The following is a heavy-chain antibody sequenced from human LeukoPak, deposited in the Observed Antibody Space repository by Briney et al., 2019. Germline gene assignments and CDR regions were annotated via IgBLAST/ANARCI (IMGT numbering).Heavy chain of an antibody. J-gene: IGHJ6*02. D-gene: IGHD6-13*01. Sequence: PGGSLRLSCAASGFTFSSYGMHWVRQAPGKGLEWVSYISSSGSTIYYADSVKGRFTISRDNAKNSLYLQMNSLRAEDTAVYYCARGSQPYYYYGMDVWGQGTTVTVSS. V-gene: IGHV3-48*04. CDR3: ARGSQPYYYYGMDV. CDR2: ISSSGSTI. CDR1: GFTFSSYG.